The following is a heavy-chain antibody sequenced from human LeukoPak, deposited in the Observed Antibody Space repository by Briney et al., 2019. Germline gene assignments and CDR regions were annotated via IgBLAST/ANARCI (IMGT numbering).Heavy chain of an antibody. CDR1: GFTFSTYA. Sequence: GGSLRLSCAASGFTFSTYAMSWVHQAPGKGLEWVSAISSSGGSTYYADSVKGRFTISRDKSKNTLYLQMNSLRVEDTALYYCVRVIGGNYGGDYWGQGTLVTVSS. CDR2: ISSSGGST. J-gene: IGHJ4*02. CDR3: VRVIGGNYGGDY. D-gene: IGHD4-23*01. V-gene: IGHV3-23*01.